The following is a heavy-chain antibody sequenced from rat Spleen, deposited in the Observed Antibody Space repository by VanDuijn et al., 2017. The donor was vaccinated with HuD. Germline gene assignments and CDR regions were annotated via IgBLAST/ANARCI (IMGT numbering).Heavy chain of an antibody. CDR1: GFTFSDFF. V-gene: IGHV5-20*01. D-gene: IGHD1-12*02. CDR2: ITNTGGST. J-gene: IGHJ2*01. CDR3: AKVQAYYYDGTYYYPLGY. Sequence: EVQLVESDGGLVQPGKSLNLSCAASGFTFSDFFMAWVRQAPAKGLEWVASITNTGGSTYYPDSVKGRFTISRYNAENTVYLQMNSLRSEDTETYYCAKVQAYYYDGTYYYPLGYWGQGVMVTVSS.